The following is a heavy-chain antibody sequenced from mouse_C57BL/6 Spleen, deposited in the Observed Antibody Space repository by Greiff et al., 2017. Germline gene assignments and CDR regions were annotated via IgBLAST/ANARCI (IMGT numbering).Heavy chain of an antibody. V-gene: IGHV1-50*01. CDR1: GYTFTSYW. Sequence: QVQLQQPGAELVKPGASVKLSCKASGYTFTSYWMQWVKQRPGQGLEWIGELDPSDSYTNYNQKFKGKATLTVDTSSSTAYMQLSSLTAEDAAVYYCARIDGYYRAMDYWGQGTSVTVSS. J-gene: IGHJ4*01. D-gene: IGHD2-3*01. CDR3: ARIDGYYRAMDY. CDR2: LDPSDSYT.